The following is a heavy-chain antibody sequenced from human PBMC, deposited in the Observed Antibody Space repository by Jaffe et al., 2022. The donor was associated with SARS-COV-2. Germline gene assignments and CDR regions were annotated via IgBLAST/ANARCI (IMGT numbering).Heavy chain of an antibody. V-gene: IGHV4-59*01. J-gene: IGHJ4*02. CDR2: IYYSGST. D-gene: IGHD3-16*01. CDR3: ARVPIYDYVWGSRYYFDY. CDR1: GGSISSYY. Sequence: QVQLQESGPGLVKPSETLSLTCTVSGGSISSYYWSWIRQPPGKGLEWIGYIYYSGSTNYNPSLKSRVTISVDTSKNQFSLKLSSVTAADTAVYYCARVPIYDYVWGSRYYFDYWGQGTLVTVSS.